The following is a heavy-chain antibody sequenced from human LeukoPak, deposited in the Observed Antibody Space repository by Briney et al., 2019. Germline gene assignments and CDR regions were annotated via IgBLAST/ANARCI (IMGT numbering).Heavy chain of an antibody. CDR3: ARDAAPGLFDY. V-gene: IGHV3-7*01. CDR1: GFIFSNYW. D-gene: IGHD6-13*01. J-gene: IGHJ4*02. Sequence: GGSLRLSCAASGFIFSNYWMSWVRQAPGKGLEWVANIKQDGSEKYYVDSVKGRFTISRDNAKHSLYLQVNSLRVEDTAVYYCARDAAPGLFDYWGQGTLGTVSS. CDR2: IKQDGSEK.